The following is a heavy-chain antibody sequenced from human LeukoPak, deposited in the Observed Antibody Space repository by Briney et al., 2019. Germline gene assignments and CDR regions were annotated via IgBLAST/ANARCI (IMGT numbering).Heavy chain of an antibody. CDR3: AKGVDTAMPGDY. CDR1: GFTFSSYG. D-gene: IGHD5-18*01. J-gene: IGHJ4*02. CDR2: ISYDGSNK. V-gene: IGHV3-30*18. Sequence: PGGSLRLSCAASGFTFSSYGMHWVRQAPGKGLEWVAVISYDGSNKYYADSVKGRFTISRDDSKNTLYLQMNSLRAEDTAAYYCAKGVDTAMPGDYWGQGTLVTVSS.